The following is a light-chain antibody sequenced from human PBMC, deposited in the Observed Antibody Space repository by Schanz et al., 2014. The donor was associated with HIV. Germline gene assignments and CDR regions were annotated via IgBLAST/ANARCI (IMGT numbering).Light chain of an antibody. V-gene: IGLV1-40*01. CDR2: TNT. CDR1: SSNIGAGYD. Sequence: QSVLTQPPSVSGAPGQKVTISCTGSSSNIGAGYDVHWYQQFPGTAPRLLISTNTDRPSGVPDRFSGSKSGTSGSLAITGLQAEDEADYYCQSYDNGLRGSVFGGGTKLTVL. J-gene: IGLJ3*02. CDR3: QSYDNGLRGSV.